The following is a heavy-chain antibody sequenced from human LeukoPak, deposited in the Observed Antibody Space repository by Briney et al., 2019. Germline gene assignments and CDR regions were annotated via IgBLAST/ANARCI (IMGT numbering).Heavy chain of an antibody. V-gene: IGHV3-21*01. D-gene: IGHD7-27*01. J-gene: IGHJ4*02. Sequence: NPGGSLRLSCAASGFTFSSYSMNWVRQAPGKGLEWVSSISSSSSYIYHADSVKGRFTISRDNAKNSLYLQMNSLRAEDTAVYYCARTPRGNWGSVSNRCYDYWGQGTLVTVSS. CDR3: ARTPRGNWGSVSNRCYDY. CDR2: ISSSSSYI. CDR1: GFTFSSYS.